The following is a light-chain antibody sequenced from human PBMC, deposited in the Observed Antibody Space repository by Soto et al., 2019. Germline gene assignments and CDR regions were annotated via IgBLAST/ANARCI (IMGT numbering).Light chain of an antibody. CDR3: QQYGSFSLT. Sequence: EIELTQSPGTLSLSPGERATLSCRASQSVSSSYLAWYQQKPNRAPRLLIYGASSKATGTPDRFSGSGSGTAFTLTISRREPEDFAVYYCQQYGSFSLTFGGGTKVEIK. CDR2: GAS. J-gene: IGKJ4*01. CDR1: QSVSSSY. V-gene: IGKV3-20*01.